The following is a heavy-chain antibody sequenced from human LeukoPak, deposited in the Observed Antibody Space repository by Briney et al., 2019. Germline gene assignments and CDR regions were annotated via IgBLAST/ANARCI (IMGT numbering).Heavy chain of an antibody. CDR3: TKEWSNAGTTIPPPDY. V-gene: IGHV3-30*02. CDR2: IRYDGSNK. CDR1: GFTFSSYG. J-gene: IGHJ4*02. Sequence: GGSLRLSCAASGFTFSSYGMHWVRQAPGKGLEWVAFIRYDGSNKYYADSVKGRFTISRDNSKNTLYLQMNSMRVEDTAVYFCTKEWSNAGTTIPPPDYWGQGTLVTVSS. D-gene: IGHD1-7*01.